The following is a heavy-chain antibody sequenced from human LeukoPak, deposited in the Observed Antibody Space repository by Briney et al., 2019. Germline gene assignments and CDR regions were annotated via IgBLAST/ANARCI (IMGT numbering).Heavy chain of an antibody. CDR1: GYTFTSYD. CDR3: ARDRSWAYCSSTSCYLSIVRTRKTYNWFDP. Sequence: ASVKVLCKASGYTFTSYDINWVRHATGQGLEWMGCMNPNRGNTGYAQKFQDRVTMTRNTSISTAYMELSSLRSEDTAVYYCARDRSWAYCSSTSCYLSIVRTRKTYNWFDPWGQGTLVTVSS. CDR2: MNPNRGNT. V-gene: IGHV1-8*01. D-gene: IGHD2-2*01. J-gene: IGHJ5*02.